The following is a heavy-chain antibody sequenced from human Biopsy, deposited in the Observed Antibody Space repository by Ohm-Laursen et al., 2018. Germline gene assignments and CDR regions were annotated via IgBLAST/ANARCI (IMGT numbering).Heavy chain of an antibody. D-gene: IGHD1-26*01. CDR3: ARGPQSGSHSCFDY. Sequence: GASVKVSGKASGGTFINYAISWVRQAPGQGLEWMGGIIPMFGTGNYAQMFQGRVTISADESTSTSYMELSSLTTEDAAIYYCARGPQSGSHSCFDYWGRGTLVTVSS. V-gene: IGHV1-69*13. J-gene: IGHJ4*02. CDR1: GGTFINYA. CDR2: IIPMFGTG.